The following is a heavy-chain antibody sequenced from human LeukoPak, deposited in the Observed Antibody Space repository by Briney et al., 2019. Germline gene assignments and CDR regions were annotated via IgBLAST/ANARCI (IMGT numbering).Heavy chain of an antibody. V-gene: IGHV4-39*01. J-gene: IGHJ4*02. CDR3: ARLDYAPGNFDS. CDR2: IYYSGST. D-gene: IGHD4-17*01. CDR1: GGSISSNTDY. Sequence: SETLSLTCTVSGGSISSNTDYWGWIRQPPGKGLEWIGGIYYSGSTYYNPSLKSRVTIFVDTSKNQFSLKLFSVTAADTAVYFCARLDYAPGNFDSWGQGTLLTVSS.